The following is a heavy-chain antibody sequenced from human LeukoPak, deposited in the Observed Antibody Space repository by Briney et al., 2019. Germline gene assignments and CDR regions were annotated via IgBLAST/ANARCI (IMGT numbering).Heavy chain of an antibody. V-gene: IGHV3-7*03. D-gene: IGHD3-16*01. Sequence: GGSLRLSCAASGFTFSSYWMTWARQAPGKGLEWVASINHNGNVNYYVDSVKGRFTISRDNAKNSLYLQMSNLRAEDTAVYFCARGGGLDVWGQGATVTVSS. CDR2: INHNGNVN. J-gene: IGHJ6*02. CDR3: ARGGGLDV. CDR1: GFTFSSYW.